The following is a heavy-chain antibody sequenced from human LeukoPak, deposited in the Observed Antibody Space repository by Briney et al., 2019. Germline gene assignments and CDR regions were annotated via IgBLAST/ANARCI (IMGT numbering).Heavy chain of an antibody. Sequence: GGSLRLSCAASGFTFSDYWMSWVRQAPGKGLEWVANIKQDGSEKYYVDSVRGRFTISRDNAKNSLHLQMNTLRAEDTAVYYCAKAGYGSGSSSFDQWGQGTLVTVSS. D-gene: IGHD3-10*01. V-gene: IGHV3-7*01. J-gene: IGHJ4*02. CDR1: GFTFSDYW. CDR2: IKQDGSEK. CDR3: AKAGYGSGSSSFDQ.